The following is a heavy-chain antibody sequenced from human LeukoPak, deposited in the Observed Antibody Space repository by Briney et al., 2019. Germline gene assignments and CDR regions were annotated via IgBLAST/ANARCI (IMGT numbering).Heavy chain of an antibody. CDR1: GFTFSSYG. V-gene: IGHV3-23*01. D-gene: IGHD4-17*01. Sequence: PGGSLRLSCAASGFTFSSYGMSWVRQAPGKGLEWVSAISGSGGSTYYADSVKGRFTISRDNSKNTLYLQMNSLRAEDTAVYYCAKDLNDYGDYDADYRGQGTLVTVSS. J-gene: IGHJ4*02. CDR2: ISGSGGST. CDR3: AKDLNDYGDYDADY.